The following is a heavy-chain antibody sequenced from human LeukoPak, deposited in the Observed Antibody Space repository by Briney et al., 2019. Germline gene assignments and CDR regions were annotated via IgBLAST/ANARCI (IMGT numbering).Heavy chain of an antibody. D-gene: IGHD3-22*01. V-gene: IGHV3-23*01. CDR3: AKEEDDYYDSSGYYPIDY. CDR2: ISGRGGTT. J-gene: IGHJ4*02. Sequence: PGGSLRLSCAASGFTFNNYAMTWFRQAPRKGLEWVSSISGRGGTTDYADSVKGRFTISRDNSQNTLYLQMNSLRAEDTAVYYCAKEEDDYYDSSGYYPIDYWGQGTLVTVSS. CDR1: GFTFNNYA.